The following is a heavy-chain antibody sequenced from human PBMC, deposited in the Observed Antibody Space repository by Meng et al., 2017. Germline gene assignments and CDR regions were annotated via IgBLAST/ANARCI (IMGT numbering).Heavy chain of an antibody. CDR2: IVYSGST. D-gene: IGHD4-17*01. Sequence: GRGLVRPSETLSLTCTVLGGSVGSGNYYWSWIRQPPGKGLEWIGYIVYSGSTTYNPSLKTRVTISVDTSKNQFSLKLTSVTAADTAVYFCARDVGGDYETLFDYWGQGTLVTVSS. CDR1: GGSVGSGNYY. CDR3: ARDVGGDYETLFDY. V-gene: IGHV4-61*01. J-gene: IGHJ4*02.